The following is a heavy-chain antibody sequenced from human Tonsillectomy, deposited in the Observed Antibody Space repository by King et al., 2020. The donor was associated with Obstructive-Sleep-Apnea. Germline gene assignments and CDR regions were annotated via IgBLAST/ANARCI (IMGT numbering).Heavy chain of an antibody. CDR2: INPNSGGT. V-gene: IGHV1-2*02. J-gene: IGHJ4*02. CDR1: GYTFTDYC. CDR3: AIWLSGYFDY. D-gene: IGHD5-18*01. Sequence: VQLVESGAEVKKPGASVKVSCKASGYTFTDYCIHWVRQAPGQGLEWMGWINPNSGGTKYAQKFQGRVTMTRDTSISTAYMELSRLRSDDTAVYYCAIWLSGYFDYWGQGTLVTVSS.